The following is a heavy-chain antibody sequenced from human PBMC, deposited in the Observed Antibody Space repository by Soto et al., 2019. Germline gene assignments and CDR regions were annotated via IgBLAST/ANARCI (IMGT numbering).Heavy chain of an antibody. V-gene: IGHV4-4*02. J-gene: IGHJ4*02. CDR3: ASRIGTRPF. CDR2: ISHSGST. D-gene: IGHD6-6*01. Sequence: KPSETLSLTCAVSGGSISSSEWWSWVRQPPGKGLEWIGEISHSGSTNYKSSLTSRVTISIDKSKNQFSLKLTSVTAADTAVYYCASRIGTRPFWGQGTLVTVSS. CDR1: GGSISSSEW.